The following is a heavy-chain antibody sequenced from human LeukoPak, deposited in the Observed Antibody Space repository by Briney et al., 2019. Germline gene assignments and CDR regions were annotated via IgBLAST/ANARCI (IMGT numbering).Heavy chain of an antibody. V-gene: IGHV3-20*01. D-gene: IGHD3-22*01. Sequence: GGSLRLSCVASGFNFEDYGMAWVRQAPGKGLEWVSAINWNGGVTDYADSVKGRLTISRDNAKNSLFLQINSLRAEDTAMYHCARVRGYYYDSSPEGYLDFWGQGTLDTVSS. CDR1: GFNFEDYG. J-gene: IGHJ4*02. CDR3: ARVRGYYYDSSPEGYLDF. CDR2: INWNGGVT.